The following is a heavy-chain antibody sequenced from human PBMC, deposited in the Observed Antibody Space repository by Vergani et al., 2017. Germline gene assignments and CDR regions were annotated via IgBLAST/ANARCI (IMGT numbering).Heavy chain of an antibody. CDR2: ITGYNGNT. CDR3: ARDFHGSGDY. Sequence: QVQLVQSGAEVKKPGASVKVSCKASGHTFITYGICWLRQAPGLGLEWMGWITGYNGNTNYAQEFQGRFTMTTDTSTSTVYMELTNLRSDDTAVYYCARDFHGSGDYWGQGTLVTVSS. CDR1: GHTFITYG. V-gene: IGHV1-18*04. J-gene: IGHJ4*02. D-gene: IGHD3-10*01.